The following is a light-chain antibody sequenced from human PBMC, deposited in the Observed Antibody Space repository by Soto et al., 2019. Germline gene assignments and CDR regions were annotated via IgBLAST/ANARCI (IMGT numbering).Light chain of an antibody. CDR2: GAS. J-gene: IGKJ1*01. CDR1: QSVSRTY. CDR3: QQWGSSSWT. V-gene: IGKV3-20*01. Sequence: IGLTQSPGTLSLSPGERATLSCRASQSVSRTYLAWYQQKPGQAPRLLIYGASTRATGIPDRFSGSGSGTDFTLTISRLEPEDFAVYYCQQWGSSSWTFGQGTKV.